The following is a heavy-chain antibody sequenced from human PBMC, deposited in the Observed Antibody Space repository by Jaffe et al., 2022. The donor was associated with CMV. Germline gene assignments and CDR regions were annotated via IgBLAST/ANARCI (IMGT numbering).Heavy chain of an antibody. CDR3: ARGSRGWPPIQGWFDP. CDR1: GVAVDTYY. Sequence: QVLLQEPGPRLVEPSETLSLTCTVTGVAVDTYYWSWIRQPPGKRLEWIGSMSNSGSSNYNPSLKSRVSISRDVSKRQVSLRLSSLTAADTAVYYCARGSRGWPPIQGWFDPWGQGVPVTVSS. D-gene: IGHD6-19*01. J-gene: IGHJ5*02. V-gene: IGHV4-59*02. CDR2: MSNSGSS.